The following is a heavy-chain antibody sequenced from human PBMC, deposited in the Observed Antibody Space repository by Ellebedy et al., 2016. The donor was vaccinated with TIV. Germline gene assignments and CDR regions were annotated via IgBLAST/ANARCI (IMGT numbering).Heavy chain of an antibody. J-gene: IGHJ4*02. CDR2: IYSDGTT. CDR3: ASPYYDNRLGH. V-gene: IGHV3-53*01. Sequence: PGGSLRLSCAASGFTVSSNYMSWVRQAPGKGLEWVSVIYSDGTTYYAGSVKGRFTISRDDSKNTLYLQMTSLRAEDTAVYYCASPYYDNRLGHWGQGTLVTVS. D-gene: IGHD3-22*01. CDR1: GFTVSSNY.